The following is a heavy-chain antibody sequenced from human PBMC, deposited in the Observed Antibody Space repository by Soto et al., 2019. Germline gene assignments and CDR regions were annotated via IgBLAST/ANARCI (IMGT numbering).Heavy chain of an antibody. CDR3: AKDSSRVHRSGGSCYLH. D-gene: IGHD2-15*01. J-gene: IGHJ1*01. V-gene: IGHV3-9*01. CDR2: ISWNSGSI. Sequence: GGSLRLSCAASGFTFDDYAMHWVRQAPGKGLEWVSGISWNSGSIGYADSVKGRFTISRDNAKNSLYLQMNSLRAEDTALYYFAKDSSRVHRSGGSCYLHWGQGTLVTVSS. CDR1: GFTFDDYA.